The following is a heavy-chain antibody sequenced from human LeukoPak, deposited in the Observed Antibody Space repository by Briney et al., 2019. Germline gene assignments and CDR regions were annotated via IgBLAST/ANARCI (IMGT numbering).Heavy chain of an antibody. CDR1: GFTFSSHW. D-gene: IGHD5-18*01. J-gene: IGHJ6*02. CDR3: ARRGYYHYYYYYGMDV. CDR2: IKQDGSEK. Sequence: GGSLRLSCAASGFTFSSHWMSWVRQAPGKGLEWVANIKQDGSEKYYVDSVKGRFTISRDNAKNSLYLQMNSLRAEDTAVYYCARRGYYHYYYYYGMDVWGQGTTVTVSS. V-gene: IGHV3-7*01.